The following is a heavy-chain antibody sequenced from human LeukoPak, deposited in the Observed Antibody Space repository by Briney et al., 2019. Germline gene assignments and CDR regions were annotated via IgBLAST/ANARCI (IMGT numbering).Heavy chain of an antibody. Sequence: GASVKVSCKASGYTFTDHYIHWVRQAPGQGLEWMGWINPNSGGTNYAQKFQGRVTMTRDTSISTAYMERRSLRSDDTAVYYCVRESGGYYGGAFDYWGQGTLVTVSS. CDR3: VRESGGYYGGAFDY. CDR2: INPNSGGT. J-gene: IGHJ4*02. V-gene: IGHV1-2*02. CDR1: GYTFTDHY. D-gene: IGHD3-22*01.